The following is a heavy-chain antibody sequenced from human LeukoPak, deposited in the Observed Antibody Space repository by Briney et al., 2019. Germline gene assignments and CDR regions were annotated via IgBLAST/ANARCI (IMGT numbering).Heavy chain of an antibody. D-gene: IGHD6-19*01. CDR3: ARGRLVDISSGWRYFDY. V-gene: IGHV4-39*01. CDR2: ISYRGCT. CDR1: GDSISSSSYY. J-gene: IGHJ4*02. Sequence: PSETLSLTCTVSGDSISSSSYYWGWIRQPPGKGLEWIGSISYRGCTYYNPSLKSRVTISVDTSKNQFSLKLSSVTAADTAVYYCARGRLVDISSGWRYFDYWGQGTLVTVSS.